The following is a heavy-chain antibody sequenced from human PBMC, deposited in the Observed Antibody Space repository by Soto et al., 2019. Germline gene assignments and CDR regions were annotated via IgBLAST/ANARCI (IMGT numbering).Heavy chain of an antibody. Sequence: QVQLVQSGAEVKKPGSSVKVSCKASGGTFSSYAISWVRQAPGQGLEWMGGIIPIFGTANYAQKFQGRGTITADESTSTASMELSSLRSEDTAGYYCAIDSTPSLHTLFSYYGMDVWGQGTTVTVSS. V-gene: IGHV1-69*01. CDR3: AIDSTPSLHTLFSYYGMDV. CDR1: GGTFSSYA. D-gene: IGHD2-2*01. CDR2: IIPIFGTA. J-gene: IGHJ6*02.